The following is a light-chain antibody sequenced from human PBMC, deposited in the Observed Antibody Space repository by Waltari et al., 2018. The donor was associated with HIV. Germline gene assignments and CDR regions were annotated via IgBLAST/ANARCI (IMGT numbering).Light chain of an antibody. CDR3: CSYAGNSTYV. CDR1: SSAVGNYNL. CDR2: DVS. Sequence: QSALTPAASVSGSPGQSITIPCNGTSSAVGNYNLISWYQQYPGKVPTVVIFDVSKRPSGVSTRFAASKSGNTASLTIAGLQPEDEADYYCCSYAGNSTYVFGRGTKVTVL. V-gene: IGLV2-23*02. J-gene: IGLJ1*01.